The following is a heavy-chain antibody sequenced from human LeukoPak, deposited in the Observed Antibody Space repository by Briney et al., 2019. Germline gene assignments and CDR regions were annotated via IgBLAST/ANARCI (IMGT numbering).Heavy chain of an antibody. CDR3: ARAINYGSGSYYLFDY. CDR1: GYSFISYG. D-gene: IGHD3-10*01. Sequence: GASVKASCKASGYSFISYGISWVRQAPGQGLDWMGWISVYNGNIHYAQKFQGRVTATTDTSTNTAYMELRSLRSDDTAVYYCARAINYGSGSYYLFDYWGQGTLVTVSS. V-gene: IGHV1-18*01. CDR2: ISVYNGNI. J-gene: IGHJ4*02.